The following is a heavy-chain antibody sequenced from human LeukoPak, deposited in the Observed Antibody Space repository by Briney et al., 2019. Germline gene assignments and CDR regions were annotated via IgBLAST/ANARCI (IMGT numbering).Heavy chain of an antibody. V-gene: IGHV4-59*01. J-gene: IGHJ4*02. CDR2: VYYSGST. CDR1: GDSISSYY. CDR3: ARERRSGSYYYFDY. D-gene: IGHD1-26*01. Sequence: PSETPSLTCSVSGDSISSYYWSWIRQPPGKGLEWIGYVYYSGSTNYNPSLKSRVTISVDTSKNQFSLKLSSVTAADTAVYYCARERRSGSYYYFDYWGQGTLVAVSS.